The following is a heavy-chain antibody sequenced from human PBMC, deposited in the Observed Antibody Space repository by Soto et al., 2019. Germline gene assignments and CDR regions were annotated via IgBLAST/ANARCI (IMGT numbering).Heavy chain of an antibody. Sequence: QVQLQETGPGLVKPSETLSLTCTVSGGSISSGDYYWSWIRQSPGKGLEWIGYSHHSGSTYYNPSIKTRDTMSVDSSRNQFSLKLTSVTAADTSVYYCAREYNKSGYRRLDPWGQGTLVTVSS. CDR3: AREYNKSGYRRLDP. CDR1: GGSISSGDYY. CDR2: SHHSGST. V-gene: IGHV4-30-4*01. J-gene: IGHJ5*02. D-gene: IGHD3-22*01.